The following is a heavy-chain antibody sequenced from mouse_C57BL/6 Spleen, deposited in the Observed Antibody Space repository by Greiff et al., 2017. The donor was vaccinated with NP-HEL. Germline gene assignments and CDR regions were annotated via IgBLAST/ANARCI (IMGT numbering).Heavy chain of an antibody. CDR2: IRLKSDNYAT. J-gene: IGHJ2*01. V-gene: IGHV6-3*01. CDR1: GFTFSNYW. CDR3: TGGGLALDY. D-gene: IGHD3-3*01. Sequence: EVKLMESGGGLVQPGGSMKLSCVASGFTFSNYWMNWVRQSPEKGLEWVAQIRLKSDNYATHYAESVKGRFTISRDDSKSSVYLQMNNLRAEDTGIYYCTGGGLALDYWGQGTTLTVSS.